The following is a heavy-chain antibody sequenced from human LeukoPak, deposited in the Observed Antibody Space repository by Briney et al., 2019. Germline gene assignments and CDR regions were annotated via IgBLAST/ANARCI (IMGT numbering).Heavy chain of an antibody. J-gene: IGHJ3*01. Sequence: SETLSLTCNVSRGSITSYSWTWIRQPVGKGLEWIGRIFIDGRTNYNPSLKSRVTLSIDTSKNQFSLNVKSVIAADAAVYYCCYGSGTFFNDAFDFWGQGTMVTVSS. V-gene: IGHV4-4*07. D-gene: IGHD3-10*01. CDR2: IFIDGRT. CDR3: CYGSGTFFNDAFDF. CDR1: RGSITSYS.